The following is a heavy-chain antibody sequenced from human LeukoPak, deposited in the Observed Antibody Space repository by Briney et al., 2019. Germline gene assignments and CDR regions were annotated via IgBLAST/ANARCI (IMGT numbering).Heavy chain of an antibody. CDR1: GGSISSYY. V-gene: IGHV4-59*08. J-gene: IGHJ4*02. Sequence: SETLSLTCTVSGGSISSYYWSWIRQPPGKGLEWIGYIYYSGSTNYNPSLKSRVTISVDTSKNQFSLKLSSVTAADTAVYYCARHYYDSSGYYPSFDYWGQGTLVTVSS. CDR2: IYYSGST. CDR3: ARHYYDSSGYYPSFDY. D-gene: IGHD3-22*01.